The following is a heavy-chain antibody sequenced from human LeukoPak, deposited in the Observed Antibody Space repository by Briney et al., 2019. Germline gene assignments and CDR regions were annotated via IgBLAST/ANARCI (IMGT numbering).Heavy chain of an antibody. Sequence: GGSLRLSCAASGFTFSSYAMSWVRQAPGKGLEWVSAISGSGGSTYYAVSVKGRFTISRDNSKNMLYLQMNSLRAEDTAVYHCAKDTALMTVTTYDYWGQGTLVTVSS. D-gene: IGHD4-17*01. CDR3: AKDTALMTVTTYDY. J-gene: IGHJ4*02. CDR2: ISGSGGST. V-gene: IGHV3-23*01. CDR1: GFTFSSYA.